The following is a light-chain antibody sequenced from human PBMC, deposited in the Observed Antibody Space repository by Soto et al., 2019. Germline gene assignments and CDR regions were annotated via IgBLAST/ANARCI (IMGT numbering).Light chain of an antibody. CDR1: HRVSSY. Sequence: QSPSTLSLSTGGRAPLSFTASHRVSSYFAWYQQQPGQAPRLLIYAASTRATGIPARFSGSGSGTDVTHRMSCLATEDFGVYYWQESSNWPPCTFGQGRKV. CDR2: AAS. J-gene: IGKJ1*01. V-gene: IGKV3-11*01. CDR3: QESSNWPPCT.